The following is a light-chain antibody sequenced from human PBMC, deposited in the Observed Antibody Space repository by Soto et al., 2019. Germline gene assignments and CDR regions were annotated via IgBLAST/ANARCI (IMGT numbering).Light chain of an antibody. CDR1: RSVSSNY. CDR2: AAS. CDR3: QQYGNSPWT. J-gene: IGKJ1*01. V-gene: IGKV3-20*01. Sequence: VLTQSPGTLSLSPGEIATLSCGASRSVSSNYLVWPQQKPVQPPRLLIYAASSTATGIPDRFTCSASGTDFTLTISRLEPEDSAVFYWQQYGNSPWTFGQGTKV.